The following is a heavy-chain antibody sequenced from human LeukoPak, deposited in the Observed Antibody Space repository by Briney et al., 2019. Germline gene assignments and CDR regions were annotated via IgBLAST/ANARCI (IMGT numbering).Heavy chain of an antibody. J-gene: IGHJ4*02. CDR1: GFTFSKYW. D-gene: IGHD2-2*01. Sequence: GGSLRLSCAASGFTFSKYWMGWVRQAPGKGLEWVAVISYDGSNKYYAGSVKGRFTISRDNSKNTLYLQMNSLRAEDTAVYYCAREGMVVPAATFDYWGQGTLVTVSS. V-gene: IGHV3-30*03. CDR2: ISYDGSNK. CDR3: AREGMVVPAATFDY.